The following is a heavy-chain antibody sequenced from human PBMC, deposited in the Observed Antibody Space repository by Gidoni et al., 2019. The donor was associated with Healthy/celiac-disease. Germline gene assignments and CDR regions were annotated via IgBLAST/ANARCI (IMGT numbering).Heavy chain of an antibody. CDR1: GFSLSNARLG. D-gene: IGHD6-13*01. CDR2: IFSNDEK. V-gene: IGHV2-26*01. J-gene: IGHJ5*02. CDR3: ARAAGIAASVVFDP. Sequence: QVTLKESGPVLVKPTETLTLPCTVSGFSLSNARLGVSWIRQPPGKALEWLAHIFSNDEKSYSTLLKSRLTIAKDTSKSQVVLTMTNMYPVDTATYYCARAAGIAASVVFDPWGQGTLVTVSS.